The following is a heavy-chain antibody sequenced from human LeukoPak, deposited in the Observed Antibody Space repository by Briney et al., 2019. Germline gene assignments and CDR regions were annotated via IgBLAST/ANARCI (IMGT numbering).Heavy chain of an antibody. CDR2: ISSSGSTI. D-gene: IGHD5-18*01. CDR3: ATMDTAMVPVDY. J-gene: IGHJ4*02. V-gene: IGHV3-11*04. CDR1: GFTFRDYY. Sequence: GGCLRLACAAAGFTFRDYYVSWIRQAPGKGREGVSYISSSGSTIYYADSVKGRFTISRDNAKNSLYLRMNSLRAEDTVVYYCATMDTAMVPVDYWGQGTLVTVSS.